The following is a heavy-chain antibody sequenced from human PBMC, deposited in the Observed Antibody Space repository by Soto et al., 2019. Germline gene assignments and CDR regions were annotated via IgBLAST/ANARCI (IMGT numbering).Heavy chain of an antibody. D-gene: IGHD3-10*01. Sequence: EVQLLESGGGMVQPGGSLRVSCAASGFTFRNFVMSWVRQAPGKGLEWVSAIRATGGETFYADSVKGRFTISRDNSTNTLYLQMNSLRDEDTALYFCAQDRGGGVGSPAHDYWGQGTLVTVSS. J-gene: IGHJ4*02. CDR2: IRATGGET. V-gene: IGHV3-23*01. CDR1: GFTFRNFV. CDR3: AQDRGGGVGSPAHDY.